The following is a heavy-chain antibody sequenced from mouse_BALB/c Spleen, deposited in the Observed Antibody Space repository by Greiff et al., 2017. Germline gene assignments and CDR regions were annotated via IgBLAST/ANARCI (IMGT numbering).Heavy chain of an antibody. CDR2: IRSKSNNYAT. CDR1: GFTFNTNA. V-gene: IGHV10S3*01. D-gene: IGHD2-4*01. CDR3: VREGDYAWFAY. Sequence: EVMLVETGGGLVQPKGSLKLSCAASGFTFNTNAMNWVRQAPGKGLEWVARIRSKSNNYATYYADSVKDRFTISRDDSQSMLYLQMNNLKTEDTAMYYCVREGDYAWFAYWGQGTLVTVSA. J-gene: IGHJ3*01.